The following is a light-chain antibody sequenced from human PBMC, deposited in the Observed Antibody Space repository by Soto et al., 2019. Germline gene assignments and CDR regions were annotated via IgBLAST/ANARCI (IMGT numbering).Light chain of an antibody. CDR1: QSISSY. J-gene: IGKJ1*01. Sequence: DIQMTQSPSSLSASVGDRVTITCRASQSISSYLNWYQQKPGKDPKLLIYAASSLQSGVPSRFSGSGSGTDFTLDISSMQPEDIAAYFCQQSYSTLWTFGQGTKVEIK. CDR2: AAS. V-gene: IGKV1-39*01. CDR3: QQSYSTLWT.